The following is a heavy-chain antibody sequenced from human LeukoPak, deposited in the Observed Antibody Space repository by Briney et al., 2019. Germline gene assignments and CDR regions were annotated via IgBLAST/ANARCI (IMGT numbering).Heavy chain of an antibody. CDR2: IYYSGDT. CDR3: ARDKQPGDY. CDR1: GDSISPYY. Sequence: PSETLSLTSTVPGDSISPYYWGSIRQPPGKGLEWIGYIYYSGDTTYNPSLKSRVTMSVDTSKNQFSLKLSSVTAADTAVYYCARDKQPGDYWGQGALVTVSS. V-gene: IGHV4-59*01. J-gene: IGHJ4*02. D-gene: IGHD1-1*01.